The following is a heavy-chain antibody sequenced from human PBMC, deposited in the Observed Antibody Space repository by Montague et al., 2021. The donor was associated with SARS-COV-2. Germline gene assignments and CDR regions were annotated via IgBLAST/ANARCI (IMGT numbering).Heavy chain of an antibody. CDR2: IYYSGST. CDR1: GGSNSSYY. V-gene: IGHV4-59*01. J-gene: IGHJ4*02. CDR3: ARGFDY. Sequence: SETLSLTCTVSGGSNSSYYWSWIRQPPGKGLEWIGYIYYSGSTNYNPSLRSRVTISVDTSKNQFSLKLSSVTAADTAVYYCARGFDYWGQGTLVTVSS.